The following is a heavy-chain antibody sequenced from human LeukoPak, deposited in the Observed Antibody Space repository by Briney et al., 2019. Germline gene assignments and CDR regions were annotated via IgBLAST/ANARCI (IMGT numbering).Heavy chain of an antibody. D-gene: IGHD3-10*01. V-gene: IGHV1-18*01. CDR3: ARELQFSFGSGSGSFDY. Sequence: ASVKVSCKASGYTFTSYGISWVRQAPGQGLEWMGWISAYNGNTNYAQKLQGRVTMTTDTSTSTAYMELRSLRSEDTAVYYCARELQFSFGSGSGSFDYWGQGTLATVSS. J-gene: IGHJ4*02. CDR1: GYTFTSYG. CDR2: ISAYNGNT.